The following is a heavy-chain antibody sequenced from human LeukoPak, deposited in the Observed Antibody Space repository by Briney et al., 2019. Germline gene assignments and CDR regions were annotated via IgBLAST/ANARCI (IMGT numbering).Heavy chain of an antibody. CDR2: ISSSGSTI. D-gene: IGHD4-17*01. CDR3: ARDFYGDSFYFDY. Sequence: KPGGSLRLSCAASGFTFSDYYMSWIRQAPGKGLEWVSYISSSGSTIYYADSVKGRFTISRDNAKHSLYLQMNSLRAEDTAVYYCARDFYGDSFYFDYWGQGTLVTVSS. CDR1: GFTFSDYY. V-gene: IGHV3-11*04. J-gene: IGHJ4*02.